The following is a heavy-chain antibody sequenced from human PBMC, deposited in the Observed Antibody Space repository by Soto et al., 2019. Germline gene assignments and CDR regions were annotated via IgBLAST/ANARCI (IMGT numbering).Heavy chain of an antibody. CDR2: ISGSGFKK. J-gene: IGHJ5*02. D-gene: IGHD1-26*01. Sequence: GSVRLSCAASGFIFENFGMSWVRQAPGKGLEWISSISGSGFKKYYADSVKGRFTISRDNSKSTVYLELNNLSAEDTAVYHCAKNQGVELVPLATVDWFDPWGQGSVVTVSS. V-gene: IGHV3-23*01. CDR3: AKNQGVELVPLATVDWFDP. CDR1: GFIFENFG.